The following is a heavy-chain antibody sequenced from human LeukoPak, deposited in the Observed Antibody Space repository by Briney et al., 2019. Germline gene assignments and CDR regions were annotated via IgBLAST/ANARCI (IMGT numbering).Heavy chain of an antibody. CDR3: ARIAVTGMWYFDY. D-gene: IGHD6-19*01. V-gene: IGHV3-30*03. Sequence: PGRSLRLSYAASGFTFSNYGMHWVRQAPGKGLEWVALISYDGSNKYFADSVKGRFTISRDNSKNTLYLQMHSLRAEDTAVYYCARIAVTGMWYFDYWGQGTQVTVSS. CDR1: GFTFSNYG. CDR2: ISYDGSNK. J-gene: IGHJ4*02.